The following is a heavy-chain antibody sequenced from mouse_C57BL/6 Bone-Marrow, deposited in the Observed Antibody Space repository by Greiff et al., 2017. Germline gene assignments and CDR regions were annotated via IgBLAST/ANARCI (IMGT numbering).Heavy chain of an antibody. J-gene: IGHJ3*01. V-gene: IGHV1-61*01. CDR1: GYTFTSYW. CDR3: ARSSLRLSWFAY. D-gene: IGHD3-2*02. CDR2: IYPSDSDT. Sequence: QVQLQQPGAELVRPGSSVKLSCKASGYTFTSYWMAWVQQRPGQGLEWIGNIYPSDSDTHYNQKFKDKATLTVDKSYSTAYMQLSSLTSEDSAVYYCARSSLRLSWFAYWGQGTLVTVSA.